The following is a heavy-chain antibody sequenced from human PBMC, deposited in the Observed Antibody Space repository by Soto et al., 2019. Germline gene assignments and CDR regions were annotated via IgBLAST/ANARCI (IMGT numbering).Heavy chain of an antibody. Sequence: GGSLRLSCAASGFTFDDYTMHWVRQAPGKGLEWVSLISLDGGSTYYADSVKGRFTISRDNSKNSLYLQMNSLRTEDTALYYCAKGTAAAGGYYYGMDVWGQGTTVTVSS. CDR3: AKGTAAAGGYYYGMDV. CDR1: GFTFDDYT. D-gene: IGHD6-13*01. J-gene: IGHJ6*02. V-gene: IGHV3-43*01. CDR2: ISLDGGST.